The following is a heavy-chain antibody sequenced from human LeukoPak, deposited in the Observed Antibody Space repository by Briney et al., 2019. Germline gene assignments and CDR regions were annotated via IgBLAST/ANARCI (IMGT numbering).Heavy chain of an antibody. Sequence: SETLSLTCAVSGGSISSSNWWSWVRQPPGKGLEWIGEIYHSGSTNYNPSLKSRVTISVDKSKNQFSLKLSSVTAADTAVYYCAREPDRGWLRYYYYMDVWGKGTTVTVSS. V-gene: IGHV4-4*02. CDR3: AREPDRGWLRYYYYMDV. CDR2: IYHSGST. D-gene: IGHD5-24*01. J-gene: IGHJ6*03. CDR1: GGSISSSNW.